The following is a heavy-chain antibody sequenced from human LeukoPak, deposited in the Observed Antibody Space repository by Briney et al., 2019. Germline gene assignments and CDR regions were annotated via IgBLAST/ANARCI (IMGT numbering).Heavy chain of an antibody. D-gene: IGHD2-2*01. CDR3: ARDSGGCSSTSCYSPLIDY. V-gene: IGHV1-18*01. CDR2: ISANNGNT. Sequence: ASVKVSCKASGYTFTIYGISWVRQAPGQGLEWMGWISANNGNTNYAQKLQGRVTMTTDTSTNTAYMELRSLRSDDTAVYYCARDSGGCSSTSCYSPLIDYWGQGTLVTVSS. CDR1: GYTFTIYG. J-gene: IGHJ4*02.